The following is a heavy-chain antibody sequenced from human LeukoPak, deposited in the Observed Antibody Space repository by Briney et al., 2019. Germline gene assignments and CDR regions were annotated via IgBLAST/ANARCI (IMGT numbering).Heavy chain of an antibody. CDR1: GFTFSSYS. V-gene: IGHV3-21*01. J-gene: IGHJ3*02. CDR3: ARDVQDIVVVPAAIPLTWADAFDI. D-gene: IGHD2-2*01. Sequence: GGSLRLSCAASGFTFSSYSMNWVRQAPGKGLEWVSSISSSSSHIYYADSVKGRFTISRDNAKNSLYLQMNSLRAEDTAVYYCARDVQDIVVVPAAIPLTWADAFDIWGQGTMVTVSS. CDR2: ISSSSSHI.